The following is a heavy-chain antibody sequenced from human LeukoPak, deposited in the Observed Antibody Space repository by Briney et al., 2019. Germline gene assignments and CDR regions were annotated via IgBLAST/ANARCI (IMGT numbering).Heavy chain of an antibody. V-gene: IGHV4-30-4*01. CDR2: FYYSGST. CDR3: ARPYYYDSRIDP. D-gene: IGHD3-22*01. CDR1: GGSISSGDYY. Sequence: SQTLSLICTVSGGSISSGDYYWSWIRQPPGTGLEWIGYFYYSGSTYYNPSLKSRVTISVDTSKNQFSLKLSSVTAADTAVYYCARPYYYDSRIDPWGQGTLVTVSS. J-gene: IGHJ5*02.